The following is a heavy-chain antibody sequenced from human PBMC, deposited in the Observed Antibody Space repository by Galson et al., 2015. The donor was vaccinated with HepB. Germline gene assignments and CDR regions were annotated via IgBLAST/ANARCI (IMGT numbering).Heavy chain of an antibody. CDR1: GGSISSYY. CDR3: AREGSYCSSTSCYTVDY. V-gene: IGHV4-4*07. J-gene: IGHJ4*02. D-gene: IGHD2-2*02. CDR2: IYTSGST. Sequence: SETLSLTCTVSGGSISSYYWSWIRQPAGKGLEWIGRIYTSGSTNYNPSLKSRVTMSVDTSKNQFSLKLSSVTAADTAVYYCAREGSYCSSTSCYTVDYWGQGTLVTVSS.